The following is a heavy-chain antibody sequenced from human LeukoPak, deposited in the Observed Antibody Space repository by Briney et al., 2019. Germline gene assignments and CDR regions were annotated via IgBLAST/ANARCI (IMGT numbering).Heavy chain of an antibody. J-gene: IGHJ4*02. CDR3: ASRHGDSGSSNC. V-gene: IGHV4-61*01. D-gene: IGHD3-10*01. Sequence: SETLSLTCSVPGPSVSSGSYYWSWIRQPPGKGLEWIGYVYYSGSTNYNPSLKSRVTISLVTSKNQFSLRLSSVTAADTAVYYCASRHGDSGSSNCWGQGTLVTVSS. CDR2: VYYSGST. CDR1: GPSVSSGSYY.